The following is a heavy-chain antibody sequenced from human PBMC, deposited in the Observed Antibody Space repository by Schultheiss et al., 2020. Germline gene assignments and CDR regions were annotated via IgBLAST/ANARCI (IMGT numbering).Heavy chain of an antibody. CDR3: ARDSYSSSWSYYYYGMDV. Sequence: SQTLSLTCTVSGGSISSSSYYWGWIRQPPGKGLEWIGSIYYSGSTYYNPSLKSRVTISVDTSKNQFSLKLSSVTAADTAVYYCARDSYSSSWSYYYYGMDVWGQGTTVTVSS. D-gene: IGHD6-13*01. V-gene: IGHV4-39*02. CDR2: IYYSGST. J-gene: IGHJ6*02. CDR1: GGSISSSSYY.